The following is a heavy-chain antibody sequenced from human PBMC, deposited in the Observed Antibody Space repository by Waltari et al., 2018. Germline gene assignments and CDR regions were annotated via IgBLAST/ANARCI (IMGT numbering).Heavy chain of an antibody. CDR1: GGSISSYY. D-gene: IGHD2-15*01. J-gene: IGHJ6*03. CDR2: MYSSGST. V-gene: IGHV4-4*07. CDR3: ARDSVLAVGQGFYQYYMDV. Sequence: QVQLQESGPGLVKPSETLSLTCTVSGGSISSYYWSWIRQPAGKGLEWIGRMYSSGSTNHNPSLKSRVTMSVDTSKNQFSLKLSSVTAADTAVYYCARDSVLAVGQGFYQYYMDVWGKGTTVTIS.